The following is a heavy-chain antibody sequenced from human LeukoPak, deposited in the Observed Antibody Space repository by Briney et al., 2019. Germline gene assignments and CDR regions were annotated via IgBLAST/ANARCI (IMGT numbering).Heavy chain of an antibody. V-gene: IGHV3-30*01. CDR1: GFTFTTFA. CDR3: ARDPYTYSSSWYGYFQH. J-gene: IGHJ1*01. Sequence: GGSLRLSCAASGFTFTTFAMHWVRQAPGKGPEWVARISYDSSDKYYADSVKGRFTISRDNSKNTLSLQMDSLRAEDTAVYYCARDPYTYSSSWYGYFQHWGQGTLVTVSS. CDR2: ISYDSSDK. D-gene: IGHD6-13*01.